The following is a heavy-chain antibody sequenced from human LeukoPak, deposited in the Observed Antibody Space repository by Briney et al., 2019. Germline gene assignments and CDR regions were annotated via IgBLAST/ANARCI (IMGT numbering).Heavy chain of an antibody. V-gene: IGHV4-4*08. CDR3: AQSLGSSNWFGNWFDP. CDR2: IHRSGSP. CDR1: LDSTTSNF. D-gene: IGHD6-13*01. Sequence: WETLTLTCTVSLDSTTSNFWSWVRQPPGKGLEWIGEIHRSGSPNYNPSLNSRVTRSVDTSKNQFSLKLSSVTAADTAVYYCAQSLGSSNWFGNWFDPWGQGTLVTVSS. J-gene: IGHJ5*02.